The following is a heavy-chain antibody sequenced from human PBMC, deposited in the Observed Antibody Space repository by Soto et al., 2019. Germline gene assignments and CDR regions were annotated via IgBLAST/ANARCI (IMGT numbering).Heavy chain of an antibody. D-gene: IGHD1-1*01. J-gene: IGHJ4*02. V-gene: IGHV3-11*06. CDR1: GFTFSDYY. CDR3: ARSGDNYNRLDY. Sequence: SLRLSCEGSGFTFSDYYISWIRQAPGKGLEWISYSSNSGTFSRYADSVKGRFSISRDNTKNLLYLQMNSLRAEDTAVYYCARSGDNYNRLDYWGQGTSVTVSS. CDR2: SSNSGTFS.